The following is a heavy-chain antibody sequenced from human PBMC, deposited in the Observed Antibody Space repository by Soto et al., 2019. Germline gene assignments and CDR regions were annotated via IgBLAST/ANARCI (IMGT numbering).Heavy chain of an antibody. CDR1: GFTFSSYS. CDR3: ARVYYYDSSALFDP. Sequence: GGSLRLSCAASGFTFSSYSMSWVRQAPGKGLEWVSYITSSSSTLYYADSVEGRFTISRDNAKNSLYLQMNSLRDEDTAVYYCARVYYYDSSALFDPWGQGTLVTVSS. V-gene: IGHV3-48*02. J-gene: IGHJ5*02. D-gene: IGHD3-22*01. CDR2: ITSSSSTL.